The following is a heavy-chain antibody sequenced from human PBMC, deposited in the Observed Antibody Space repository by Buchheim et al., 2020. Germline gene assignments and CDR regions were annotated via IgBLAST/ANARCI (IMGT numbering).Heavy chain of an antibody. CDR3: ARVAHDYSKPGLRVGGDY. J-gene: IGHJ4*02. CDR1: GFTFSSYS. V-gene: IGHV3-48*04. CDR2: ISSSSTI. Sequence: EVQLVESGGGLVQPGGSLRLSCAASGFTFSSYSMNWVRQAPGKGLEWVSYISSSSTIYYADSVKGRFTISRDNAKNSLYLQMNSLRAEDTAVYYCARVAHDYSKPGLRVGGDYWGQGTL. D-gene: IGHD4-11*01.